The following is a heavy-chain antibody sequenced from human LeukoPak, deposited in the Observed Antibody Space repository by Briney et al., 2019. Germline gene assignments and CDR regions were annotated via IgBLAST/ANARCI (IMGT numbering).Heavy chain of an antibody. J-gene: IGHJ2*01. CDR1: GFTFSSYA. CDR3: ARAEDDILTGLISRYFDL. V-gene: IGHV3-64*01. Sequence: GGSLRLSCAASGFTFSSYAMHWVRQAPGKGLEYVSAISSNGGSTYYANSVKGRFTISRDNSKNTLYLQMGSLRAEDMAVYYCARAEDDILTGLISRYFDLWGRGTLVTVSS. D-gene: IGHD3-9*01. CDR2: ISSNGGST.